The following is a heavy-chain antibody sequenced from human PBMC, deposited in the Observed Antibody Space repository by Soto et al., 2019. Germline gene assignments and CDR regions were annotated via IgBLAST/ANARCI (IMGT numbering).Heavy chain of an antibody. CDR3: ARGRPSSTSCYLDHYYYYYGMDV. J-gene: IGHJ6*02. CDR1: GGSFSGYY. CDR2: INHSGST. V-gene: IGHV4-34*01. Sequence: PSETLSLTCAVYGGSFSGYYWSWIRQPPGKXLEWIGEINHSGSTNYNPSLKSRVTISVDTSKNQFSLKLSSVTAADTAVYYCARGRPSSTSCYLDHYYYYYGMDVWGQGTTVTVSS. D-gene: IGHD2-2*01.